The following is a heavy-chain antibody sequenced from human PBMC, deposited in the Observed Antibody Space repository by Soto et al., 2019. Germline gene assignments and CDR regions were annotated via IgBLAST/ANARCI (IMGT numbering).Heavy chain of an antibody. CDR3: SRRVGYRSSWYRACYFDH. Sequence: QVQLQESGPGLVKPSGTLSLTCAVSGGSISSSNWWSWVRQPPGKGLAWIGEIYHSGSTNYNPSLKSRHTISVDKSKHQFYLKLSSVNAADTAVYYCSRRVGYRSSWYRACYFDHWGQGTLVTVSS. CDR1: GGSISSSNW. D-gene: IGHD6-13*01. J-gene: IGHJ4*02. CDR2: IYHSGST. V-gene: IGHV4-4*02.